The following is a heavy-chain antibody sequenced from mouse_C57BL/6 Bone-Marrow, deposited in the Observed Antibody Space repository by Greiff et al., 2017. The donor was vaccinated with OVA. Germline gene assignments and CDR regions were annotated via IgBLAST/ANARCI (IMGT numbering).Heavy chain of an antibody. CDR2: IYPGSGHT. J-gene: IGHJ1*03. Sequence: VQLVESGAELVRPGASVKLSCQASGYTFPDSYINWVKQRPGPGLAWIARIYPGSGHTYYNEKFKGKATLTAEKSSSTAYMQLSSLTSEDSAVYFCARPTYYGSSYGYCDVWGTGTTVTVSS. CDR3: ARPTYYGSSYGYCDV. V-gene: IGHV1-76*01. CDR1: GYTFPDSY. D-gene: IGHD1-1*01.